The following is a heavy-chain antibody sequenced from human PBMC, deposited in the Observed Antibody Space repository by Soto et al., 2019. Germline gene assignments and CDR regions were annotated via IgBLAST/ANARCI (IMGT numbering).Heavy chain of an antibody. CDR1: GVPLSGSF. CDR2: LNHSGTT. D-gene: IGHD3-3*01. V-gene: IGHV4-34*01. CDR3: ARSPIGVARPFDS. Sequence: QVQLQERGAGLLKPSETLSLICSVNGVPLSGSFWTWLRQPPGKGLEWIGELNHSGTTYYNPSINGPLSTPVDTYQPGFTLRLTCVTAADTAVYSFARSPIGVARPFDSWGQGTLVTVSA. J-gene: IGHJ4*02.